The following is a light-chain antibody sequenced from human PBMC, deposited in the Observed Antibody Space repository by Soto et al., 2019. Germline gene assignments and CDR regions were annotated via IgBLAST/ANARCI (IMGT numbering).Light chain of an antibody. J-gene: IGKJ2*03. CDR1: QTISSW. CDR2: KAS. V-gene: IGKV1-5*03. CDR3: QQYNAHPYS. Sequence: DIQMTQSPSALSGSVGDRVTITCRASQTISSWLAWYQQKPGRTPKLLIYKASTLAAGVPSRFSGSGSGTDFTLSITSVQPDDFATYHCQQYNAHPYSFGQGTKLEI.